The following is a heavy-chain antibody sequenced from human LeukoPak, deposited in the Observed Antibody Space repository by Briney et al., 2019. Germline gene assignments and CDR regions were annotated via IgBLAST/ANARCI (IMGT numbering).Heavy chain of an antibody. V-gene: IGHV3-11*04. CDR2: IDTGTSTI. Sequence: LSLTCTVSGYSISSGYYWGWIRQPPGKGLEWVSYIDTGTSTIYYADSVKGRFTISKDNAKNSLYLQMNSLRTEDTAVYYCTRRFDYWGQGTLVTVSS. CDR3: TRRFDY. CDR1: GYSISSGYY. J-gene: IGHJ4*02.